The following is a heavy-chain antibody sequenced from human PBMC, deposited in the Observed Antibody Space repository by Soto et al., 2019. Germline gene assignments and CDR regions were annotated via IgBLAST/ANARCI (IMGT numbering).Heavy chain of an antibody. CDR2: INAGNGNT. V-gene: IGHV1-3*01. Sequence: RASLKVSCKASGYTFTIYAMHWVRQAPGQRLEWMGWINAGNGNTKYSQKFQGRVTITRDTSASTAYMELSSLRSEDTAVYYCARRRGYSYGTLDYWGQGTLVTVSS. J-gene: IGHJ4*02. D-gene: IGHD5-18*01. CDR1: GYTFTIYA. CDR3: ARRRGYSYGTLDY.